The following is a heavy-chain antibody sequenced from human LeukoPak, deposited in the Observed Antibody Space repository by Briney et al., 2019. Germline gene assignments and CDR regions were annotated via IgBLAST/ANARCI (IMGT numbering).Heavy chain of an antibody. CDR1: DFNLTTKV. Sequence: PGGSLRLSCAASDFNLTTKVMHWVRQAPGRGLEWVSSISGSGTYIYYADSMKDRFTISRDNAKNSLYLQMNSLRAEDTAVYYCACVTGSFSDAFHIWGQGTMVTVSS. J-gene: IGHJ3*02. CDR2: ISGSGTYI. CDR3: ACVTGSFSDAFHI. D-gene: IGHD1-26*01. V-gene: IGHV3-21*01.